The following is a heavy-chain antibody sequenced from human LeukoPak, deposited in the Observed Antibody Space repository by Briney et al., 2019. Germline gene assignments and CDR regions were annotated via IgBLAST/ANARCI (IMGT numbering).Heavy chain of an antibody. J-gene: IGHJ6*02. Sequence: SETLSLTCTVSGGSISSYYWSWIRQPPGKGLEWIGYIYYSGSTNYNPSLKSRATISVDTSKNQFSLKLSSVTAADTAVYYCARERITIPASGMDVWGQGTTVTVSS. CDR1: GGSISSYY. CDR2: IYYSGST. D-gene: IGHD5-24*01. CDR3: ARERITIPASGMDV. V-gene: IGHV4-59*01.